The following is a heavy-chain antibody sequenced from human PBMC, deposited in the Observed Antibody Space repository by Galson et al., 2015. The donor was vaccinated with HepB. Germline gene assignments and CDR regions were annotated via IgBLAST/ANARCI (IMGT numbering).Heavy chain of an antibody. D-gene: IGHD5-24*01. Sequence: SLRLSCAASGFTFSSYGMHWVRQAPGKGLEWVAVIWYDGSNKYYADSVKGRFTISRDNSKNTLYLQMNSLRAEDTAVYYCARWGVQRWLRDPAYFDLWGRGTLVTVSS. CDR3: ARWGVQRWLRDPAYFDL. CDR2: IWYDGSNK. V-gene: IGHV3-33*08. J-gene: IGHJ2*01. CDR1: GFTFSSYG.